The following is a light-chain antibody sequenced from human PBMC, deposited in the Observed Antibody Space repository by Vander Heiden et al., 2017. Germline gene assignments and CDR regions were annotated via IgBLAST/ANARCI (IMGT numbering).Light chain of an antibody. Sequence: ESALTQSPGTLSLSPRERATLSCRASQSVRSSYLAWYQQKPGQSPRLLIYGASSRATGIPDRFSGSGSGTDFTLTISRLEPEDFAVYYCQQYGSSPMYSFGQGTKLEIK. CDR1: QSVRSSY. V-gene: IGKV3-20*01. CDR3: QQYGSSPMYS. CDR2: GAS. J-gene: IGKJ2*03.